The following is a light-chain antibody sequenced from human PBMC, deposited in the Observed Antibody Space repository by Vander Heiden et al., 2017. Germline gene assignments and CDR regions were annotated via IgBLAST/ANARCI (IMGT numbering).Light chain of an antibody. Sequence: QSALTQPPSVSGSPGQSVNIPCTGTRSSVGGYHRVSWYQQPPGTAPKLMIYEVTKRPSGVPDRFSGSKSGNTASLTISGLQAEDEADYYCSSYTSSTTPVAFGGGTKLTVL. CDR1: RSSVGGYHR. J-gene: IGLJ2*01. V-gene: IGLV2-18*02. CDR3: SSYTSSTTPVA. CDR2: EVT.